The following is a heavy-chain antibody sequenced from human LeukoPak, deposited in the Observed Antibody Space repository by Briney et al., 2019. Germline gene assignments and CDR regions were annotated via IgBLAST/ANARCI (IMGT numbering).Heavy chain of an antibody. J-gene: IGHJ4*02. CDR2: ISSSGSTI. V-gene: IGHV3-11*04. CDR1: GFTFSDYY. Sequence: PGGSLRLSCAASGFTFSDYYMSWIRQAPGKGLEWVSYISSSGSTIYYADSVKGRFTISRDNSKNTLYLQMNSLRAEDTAVYYCAKDALFYYGDFAYYFDYWGQGTLVTVSS. CDR3: AKDALFYYGDFAYYFDY. D-gene: IGHD4-17*01.